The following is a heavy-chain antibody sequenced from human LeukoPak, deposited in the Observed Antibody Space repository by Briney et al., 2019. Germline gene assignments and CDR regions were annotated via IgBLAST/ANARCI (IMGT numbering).Heavy chain of an antibody. D-gene: IGHD3-22*01. V-gene: IGHV4-59*01. CDR1: GGSISSYY. Sequence: SETLSLTCTVSGGSISSYYWSWIRQPPGKRLEWIGYIYYSGSTNYNPSLKSRVTISVDTSKNQFSLKLSSVTAADTAVYYCARSLDSPIYYDSFPDAFDIWGQGTMVTVSS. CDR3: ARSLDSPIYYDSFPDAFDI. CDR2: IYYSGST. J-gene: IGHJ3*02.